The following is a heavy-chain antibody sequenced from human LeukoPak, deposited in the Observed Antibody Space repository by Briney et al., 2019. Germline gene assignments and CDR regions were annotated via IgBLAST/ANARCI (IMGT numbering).Heavy chain of an antibody. CDR2: ISTRDNTI. CDR3: ARDTKDY. CDR1: GFTFSDYY. D-gene: IGHD2-2*01. J-gene: IGHJ4*02. V-gene: IGHV3-11*04. Sequence: GGSLRLSCTASGFTFSDYYMSWIRQTPGKGLEWLSYISTRDNTIQYADSVKGRFTISRDNAKNSLYLEMNSLRAEDTGVYFCARDTKDYWGQGSLVVVSS.